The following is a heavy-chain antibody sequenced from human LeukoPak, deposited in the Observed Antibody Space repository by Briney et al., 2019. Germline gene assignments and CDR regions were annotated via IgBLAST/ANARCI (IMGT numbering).Heavy chain of an antibody. CDR1: GDTVSSNSSA. CDR3: AREDSSSWYVVGWFEP. CDR2: TYYRSNRYN. D-gene: IGHD6-13*01. J-gene: IGHJ5*02. Sequence: SQTLSLTCAISGDTVSSNSSAWNWIRQSPSRGLELLGRTYYRSNRYNDYAVSVKSRLTINTDTSKNQFSLKLSSVTPADTAVYYRAREDSSSWYVVGWFEPWGDGKLVTVSS. V-gene: IGHV6-1*01.